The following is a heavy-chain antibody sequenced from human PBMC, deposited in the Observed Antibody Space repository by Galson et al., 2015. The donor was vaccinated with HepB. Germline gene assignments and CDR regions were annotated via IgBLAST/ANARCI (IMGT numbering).Heavy chain of an antibody. CDR2: IYYSGTT. Sequence: LSLTCTVSGGSISNYHWSWIRQPPWKGLEWIGYIYYSGTTNYNPSLKSRVTMSADTSKNQFSLRLSSVTAADTAVYFCAGRSYGGNSGHPPFYSDYWGQGILVTVSS. CDR1: GGSISNYH. J-gene: IGHJ4*02. V-gene: IGHV4-59*03. D-gene: IGHD4-23*01. CDR3: AGRSYGGNSGHPPFYSDY.